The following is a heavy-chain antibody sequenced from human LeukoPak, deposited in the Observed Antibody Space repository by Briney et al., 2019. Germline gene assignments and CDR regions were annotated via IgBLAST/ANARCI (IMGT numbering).Heavy chain of an antibody. V-gene: IGHV3-15*01. CDR3: STDRGYQLLLGAFDS. Sequence: PGGSLRLSCAASGFTFSNAWMSWVRQAPGKGLEWVARIKSKTDGGTTEYDAPVKGRFTISRDDSKNTLYLQMNSLKTEDTAVYYCSTDRGYQLLLGAFDSWGQGTMVTVSS. D-gene: IGHD2-2*01. CDR1: GFTFSNAW. J-gene: IGHJ3*02. CDR2: IKSKTDGGTT.